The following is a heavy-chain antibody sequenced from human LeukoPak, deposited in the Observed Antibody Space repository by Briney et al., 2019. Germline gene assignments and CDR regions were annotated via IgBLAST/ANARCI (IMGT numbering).Heavy chain of an antibody. Sequence: PSETLSLTCAVYGGSFSGYYWSWIRQPPGKGLEWIGEINHSGSTNYNPSLKSRVTISVDTSKNQFSLKLSSVTAADTAVYCCARLPLYGSGSYYNVNFDYWGQGTLVTVSS. CDR1: GGSFSGYY. D-gene: IGHD3-10*01. V-gene: IGHV4-34*01. J-gene: IGHJ4*02. CDR2: INHSGST. CDR3: ARLPLYGSGSYYNVNFDY.